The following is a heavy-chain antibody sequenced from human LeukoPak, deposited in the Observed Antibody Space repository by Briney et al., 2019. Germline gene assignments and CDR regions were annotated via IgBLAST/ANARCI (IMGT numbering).Heavy chain of an antibody. CDR2: INPNSGGT. Sequence: ASVKVSCKASGYTFTGYYMHWVRQAPGQGLEWMGWINPNSGGTNYAQKFQGWVTMTRDTSISTAYMELSRLRSDDTAVYYCARDPLLIRGANFDFWGQGTPVTVSS. V-gene: IGHV1-2*04. CDR3: ARDPLLIRGANFDF. CDR1: GYTFTGYY. D-gene: IGHD3-10*01. J-gene: IGHJ4*02.